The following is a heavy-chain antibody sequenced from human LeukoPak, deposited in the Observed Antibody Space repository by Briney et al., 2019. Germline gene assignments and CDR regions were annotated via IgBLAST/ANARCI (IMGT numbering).Heavy chain of an antibody. D-gene: IGHD5-12*01. Sequence: PGGSLRLSRAASGFTFSSYSMNWVRQAPGKGLGRVSSISSSSSYIYYADSVKGRFTISRDNAKNSLYLQMKSLRAVDTAVYYCARVDSGYDYIYYWGQGTLVTVSS. CDR1: GFTFSSYS. V-gene: IGHV3-21*01. CDR3: ARVDSGYDYIYY. J-gene: IGHJ4*02. CDR2: ISSSSSYI.